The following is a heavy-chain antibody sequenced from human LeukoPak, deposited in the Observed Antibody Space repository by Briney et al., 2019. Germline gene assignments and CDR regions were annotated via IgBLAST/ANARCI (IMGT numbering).Heavy chain of an antibody. J-gene: IGHJ4*02. CDR2: NSEDGSNK. Sequence: GISVRLSHVACGFRFRNYALQGLGPAPRRGLEGVAVNSEDGSNKQYADTLKARSTVSRDNPNNPLYLQMNTLRAEDTAVYYRARGTEWGSSGYYLESWGQGTLVTVSS. CDR1: GFRFRNYA. D-gene: IGHD3-22*01. CDR3: ARGTEWGSSGYYLES. V-gene: IGHV3-30-3*01.